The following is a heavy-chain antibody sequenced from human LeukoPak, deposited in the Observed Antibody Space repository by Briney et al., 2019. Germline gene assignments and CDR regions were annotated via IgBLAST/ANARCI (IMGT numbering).Heavy chain of an antibody. D-gene: IGHD2-2*01. CDR1: GFTFSTYT. V-gene: IGHV3-23*01. Sequence: GGSLRLSCAASGFTFSTYTMSWVRQAPGKGLEWVSTISGSGGSTYYADPVKGRFTISRDNSKNTLYLQMNSLRAEDTAIYYCAKESCSSNNCYANDAFDTWGQGTMVTVSS. J-gene: IGHJ3*02. CDR3: AKESCSSNNCYANDAFDT. CDR2: ISGSGGST.